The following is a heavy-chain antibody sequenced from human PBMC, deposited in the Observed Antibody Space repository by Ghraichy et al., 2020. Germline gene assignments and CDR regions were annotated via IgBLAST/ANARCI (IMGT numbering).Heavy chain of an antibody. CDR3: EKNIPSLKFFQH. CDR2: ISDSGGAT. CDR1: GFTFNSYA. V-gene: IGHV3-23*01. J-gene: IGHJ1*01. D-gene: IGHD2-21*01. Sequence: GGSLRLSCAASGFTFNSYAMSWVRQAPGQGLECVSGISDSGGATSYADSVKGRFTISRDNSKNTMYLQMNSMRAEDTAVYYYEKNIPSLKFFQHWGQGTLVTVSS.